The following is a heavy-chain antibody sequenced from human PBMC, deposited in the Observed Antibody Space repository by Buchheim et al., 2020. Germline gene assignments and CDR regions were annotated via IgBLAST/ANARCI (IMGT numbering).Heavy chain of an antibody. V-gene: IGHV4-61*02. CDR1: GGSISSGSYY. J-gene: IGHJ6*02. CDR2: IYTSGST. CDR3: ARVGADLYYYYGMDV. D-gene: IGHD4/OR15-4a*01. Sequence: QVQLQESGPGLVKPSQTLSLTCTVSGGSISSGSYYWSWIRQPAGKGLEWIGRIYTSGSTNYNPSLKSRVTISVDTSKNQLSLKLSSVTAADTAVYYCARVGADLYYYYGMDVWGQGTT.